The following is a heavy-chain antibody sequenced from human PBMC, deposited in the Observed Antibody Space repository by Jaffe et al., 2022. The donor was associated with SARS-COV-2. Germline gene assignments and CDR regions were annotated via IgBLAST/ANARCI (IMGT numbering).Heavy chain of an antibody. Sequence: EVQLLESGGGLVQPGGSLRLSCAASGFTFSSYAMSWVRQAPGKGLEWVSAISGSGGSTYYADSVKGRFTISRDNSKNTLYLQMNSLRAEDTAVYYCAKVPNYDFWSGYPHFDYWGQGTLVTVSS. CDR2: ISGSGGST. V-gene: IGHV3-23*01. CDR3: AKVPNYDFWSGYPHFDY. D-gene: IGHD3-3*01. CDR1: GFTFSSYA. J-gene: IGHJ4*02.